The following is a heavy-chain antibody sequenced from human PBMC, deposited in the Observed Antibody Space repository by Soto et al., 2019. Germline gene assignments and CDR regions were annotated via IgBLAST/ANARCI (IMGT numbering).Heavy chain of an antibody. CDR3: ARATSSAGGFDY. J-gene: IGHJ4*02. V-gene: IGHV3-48*01. D-gene: IGHD6-19*01. CDR1: GFTFSSYS. Sequence: GGSLRLSCAVSGFTFSSYSMNWVRQAPGKGLEWVSYISSSSTIYYADSVKGRFTISRDNAKNSLYLQMNSLRAEDTAVYYCARATSSAGGFDYWGQGTLVTVSS. CDR2: ISSSSTI.